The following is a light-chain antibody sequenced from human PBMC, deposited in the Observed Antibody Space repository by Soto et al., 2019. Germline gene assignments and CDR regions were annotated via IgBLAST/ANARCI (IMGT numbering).Light chain of an antibody. CDR2: DNS. Sequence: QPVLTQPPSVSGAPGQRVTISCTGNSSNIGAGFDVHWYQQLPGTAPKLLIYDNSNRPSGVPDRFSGSKSGTSASLAITGLQSEDGTDYYCQSYDSRLSAVVFGGGNQLTV. V-gene: IGLV1-40*01. CDR1: SSNIGAGFD. CDR3: QSYDSRLSAVV. J-gene: IGLJ2*01.